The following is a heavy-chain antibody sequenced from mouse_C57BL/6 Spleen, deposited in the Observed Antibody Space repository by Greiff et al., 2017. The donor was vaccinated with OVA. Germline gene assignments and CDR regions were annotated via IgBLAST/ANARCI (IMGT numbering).Heavy chain of an antibody. Sequence: QVQLQQSGAELVRPGASVTLSCKASGYTFTDYEMHWVKQTPVHGLEWIGAIDPETGGTAYNQKFKGKAILTADKSSSTAYMELRSLTSEDSAVYYCTEGELRRGYFDYWGQGTTLTVSS. CDR1: GYTFTDYE. CDR3: TEGELRRGYFDY. CDR2: IDPETGGT. D-gene: IGHD4-1*01. V-gene: IGHV1-15*01. J-gene: IGHJ2*01.